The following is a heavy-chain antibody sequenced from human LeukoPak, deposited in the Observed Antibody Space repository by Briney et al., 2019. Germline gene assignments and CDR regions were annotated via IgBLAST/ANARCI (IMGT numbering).Heavy chain of an antibody. J-gene: IGHJ4*02. Sequence: GASVKVSCKASGYTFTSYGISWVRQAPGQGLEWMGWISAYNGNTNYAQKLQGRVTMTTDTSTSTAYMELRSLRSDDTAVYYCARELLDYYDSSGYPLDYWGQGTLVTVSS. CDR2: ISAYNGNT. CDR3: ARELLDYYDSSGYPLDY. D-gene: IGHD3-22*01. V-gene: IGHV1-18*01. CDR1: GYTFTSYG.